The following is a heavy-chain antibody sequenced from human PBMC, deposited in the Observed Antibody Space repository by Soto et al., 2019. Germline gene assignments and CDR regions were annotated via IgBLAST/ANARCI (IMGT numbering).Heavy chain of an antibody. Sequence: QVQLVESGGGVVQPGRSLRLSCAASGFSFDTYGMHWVRQAPGKGLEWVAVIWYDGSTKYYADSVKGRFTISRDTSKDTLYLQMNSLTAEDTAVYYCARGPGASSWYRVLDYWGQGTLVTVSS. D-gene: IGHD6-13*01. J-gene: IGHJ4*02. CDR1: GFSFDTYG. V-gene: IGHV3-33*01. CDR2: IWYDGSTK. CDR3: ARGPGASSWYRVLDY.